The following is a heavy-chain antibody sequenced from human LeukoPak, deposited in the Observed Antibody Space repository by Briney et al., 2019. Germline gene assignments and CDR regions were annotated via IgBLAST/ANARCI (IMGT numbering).Heavy chain of an antibody. J-gene: IGHJ4*02. V-gene: IGHV3-23*01. CDR3: ANGIPYYGSGFPFDY. CDR2: ISGSGGST. D-gene: IGHD3-10*01. Sequence: PGGSLRLSCAASGFTFSSYAMSWVRQAPGKGLEWASAISGSGGSTYYADSVKGRFTISRDNSKNTLYLQMNSLRAEDTAVYYCANGIPYYGSGFPFDYWGQGTLVTVSS. CDR1: GFTFSSYA.